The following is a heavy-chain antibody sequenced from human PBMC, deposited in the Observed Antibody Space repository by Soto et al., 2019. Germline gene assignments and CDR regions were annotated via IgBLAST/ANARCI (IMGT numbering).Heavy chain of an antibody. CDR1: GFTFSSYG. V-gene: IGHV3-33*01. J-gene: IGHJ6*02. CDR2: IWYDGSNK. Sequence: QVQLVESGGGVVQPGRSLRLSCAASGFTFSSYGMHWVRQAPVKGLEWVAVIWYDGSNKYYADSVKGRFTISRDNSKNTLYLQMNSLRAEDTAVYYCARELGAVAHYYGMDVWGQGTTVTVSS. CDR3: ARELGAVAHYYGMDV. D-gene: IGHD6-19*01.